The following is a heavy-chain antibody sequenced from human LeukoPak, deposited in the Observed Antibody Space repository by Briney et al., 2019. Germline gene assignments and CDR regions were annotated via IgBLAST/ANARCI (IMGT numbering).Heavy chain of an antibody. J-gene: IGHJ4*02. CDR3: AREANWNALFDY. D-gene: IGHD1-20*01. CDR2: IYYSGST. V-gene: IGHV4-61*01. CDR1: GGSVSSDNYY. Sequence: SETLSLTCTVSGGSVSSDNYYWSWIRQPPGKGLEWVGYIYYSGSTNYNPSLKSRVTISVDTSKNQFSLKLTSVTAADTAVYYCAREANWNALFDYWGQGTLVTVSS.